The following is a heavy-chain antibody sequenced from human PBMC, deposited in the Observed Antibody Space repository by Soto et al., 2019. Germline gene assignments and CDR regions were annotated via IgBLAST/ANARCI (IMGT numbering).Heavy chain of an antibody. CDR3: TRHSSGSSSSWSPV. Sequence: QLQLQESGPGLVKPSETLSLTCTVSGGSISSSTYYWGWIRQPPGKGLEWIASIYYSGRTHYNPSLESRVTISVDTSKNQFSLRLSSVTAADTAVYYCTRHSSGSSSSWSPVCGQGTMVTVSS. CDR1: GGSISSSTYY. J-gene: IGHJ3*01. D-gene: IGHD6-13*01. V-gene: IGHV4-39*01. CDR2: IYYSGRT.